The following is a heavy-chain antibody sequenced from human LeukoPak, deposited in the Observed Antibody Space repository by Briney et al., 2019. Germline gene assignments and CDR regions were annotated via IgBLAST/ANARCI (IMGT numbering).Heavy chain of an antibody. CDR3: AKNGRDDHDKYFFDY. V-gene: IGHV3-23*01. CDR1: GFIFRDYA. CDR2: ISGSGAGT. D-gene: IGHD3-9*01. Sequence: GGSLRLSCAGSGFIFRDYAMSWVRQAPGMGLEWVSAISGSGAGTNCADSVKGRFTISRDNSKNTLYLQMNSLRSEDTAVYYCAKNGRDDHDKYFFDYWGQGTLVTVSS. J-gene: IGHJ4*02.